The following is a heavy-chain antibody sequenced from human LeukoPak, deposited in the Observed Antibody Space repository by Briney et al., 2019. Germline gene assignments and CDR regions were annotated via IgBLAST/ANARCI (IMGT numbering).Heavy chain of an antibody. D-gene: IGHD3-3*01. CDR1: GFTFSSYA. V-gene: IGHV3-30-3*01. CDR3: AREVGDLIFGVVSSRYFQH. Sequence: PGRSLRLSCAASGFTFSSYAMHWVRQAPGKGLEWVAVISYDGSNKYYADSVKGRFTISRDNSKNTLYLQMNSLRAEDTAVYYCAREVGDLIFGVVSSRYFQHWGQGTLVTVSS. CDR2: ISYDGSNK. J-gene: IGHJ1*01.